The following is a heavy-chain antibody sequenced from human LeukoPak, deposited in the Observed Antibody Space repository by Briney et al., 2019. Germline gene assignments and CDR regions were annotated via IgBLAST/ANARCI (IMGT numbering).Heavy chain of an antibody. CDR3: VSGFLQWLY. CDR2: TNPDGSIK. D-gene: IGHD3-3*01. V-gene: IGHV3-7*01. CDR1: GVIFGGYW. Sequence: GGSLRLSRAASGVIFGGYWMSWVRQAPGRGLEWVANTNPDGSIKYYVDSVNGRFTISRDNAKNSLYLQMNSLRAEDTAVYYCVSGFLQWLYWGQGTLVTVSS. J-gene: IGHJ4*02.